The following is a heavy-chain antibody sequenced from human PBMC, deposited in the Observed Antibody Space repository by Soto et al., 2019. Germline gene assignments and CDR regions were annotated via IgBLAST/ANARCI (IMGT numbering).Heavy chain of an antibody. D-gene: IGHD6-19*01. CDR3: ARSVEGHFDY. CDR2: ITSDTKTI. CDR1: GLRFSIYS. J-gene: IGHJ4*02. Sequence: EVQLVESGGNLVQPGGSLRLSCAASGLRFSIYSMNWIRQAPGKGLEWTAYITSDTKTIRYADSVRGRFTISRDNDKNSVYLHMNSLRDEDTAMYYCARSVEGHFDYWGQGTVVTVSA. V-gene: IGHV3-48*02.